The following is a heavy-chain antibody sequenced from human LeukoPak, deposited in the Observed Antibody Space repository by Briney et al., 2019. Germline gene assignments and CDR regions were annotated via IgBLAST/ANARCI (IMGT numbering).Heavy chain of an antibody. CDR2: IKQDGSEE. V-gene: IGHV3-7*01. CDR1: GFTFSNFW. Sequence: GGSLRLSCIGSGFTFSNFWMNWVHQAPGKGLEWVAIIKQDGSEEYYVDSVKGRFIISRDNAKNSLSLQMNSLRVEDSAVYFCAGSSGFIPYHWGQGTLVTVSS. J-gene: IGHJ1*01. CDR3: AGSSGFIPYH. D-gene: IGHD3-10*01.